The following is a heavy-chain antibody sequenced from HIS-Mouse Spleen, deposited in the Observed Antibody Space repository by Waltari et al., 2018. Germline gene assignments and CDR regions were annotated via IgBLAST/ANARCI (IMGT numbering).Heavy chain of an antibody. CDR3: ARDATGTTDY. J-gene: IGHJ4*02. CDR2: ISSSSSYI. D-gene: IGHD1-7*01. CDR1: GFTFSSYS. V-gene: IGHV3-21*01. Sequence: EVQLVESGGGLVKPGGSLRLSCAASGFTFSSYSMNWVRQAPGKGVGWLSSISSSSSYISYADSVKGRFTISRDNAKNSLYLQMNSLRAEDTAVYYCARDATGTTDYWGQGTLVTVSS.